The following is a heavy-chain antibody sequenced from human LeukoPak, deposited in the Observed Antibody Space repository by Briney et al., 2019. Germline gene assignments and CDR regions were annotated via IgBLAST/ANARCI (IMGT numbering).Heavy chain of an antibody. Sequence: GGSLRLSCAASGFTFSDYHMSWIRQAPGKGLEWVSFIVGSSSYTNYADSVRGRLTISRDNAKNSLYLQMNSLRAEDTAVYYCARDIDLTAGIMDVWGQGTTVTVSS. J-gene: IGHJ6*02. CDR2: IVGSSSYT. D-gene: IGHD1-14*01. CDR3: ARDIDLTAGIMDV. CDR1: GFTFSDYH. V-gene: IGHV3-11*05.